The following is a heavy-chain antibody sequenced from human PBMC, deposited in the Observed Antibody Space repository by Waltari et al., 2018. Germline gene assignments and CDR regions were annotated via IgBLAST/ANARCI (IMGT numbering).Heavy chain of an antibody. CDR3: ARGGGWNSHLDY. CDR2: ISYDGTNK. CDR1: GLPFSSSI. V-gene: IGHV3-30-3*01. J-gene: IGHJ4*02. Sequence: QVRLVESGGGVVQPGRSLRLSCAASGLPFSSSIMHWVRQPPGKGLEWVAVISYDGTNKYYADSVKGRFTISRDNSKNTLYLQMNSLRPDDTAVYYCARGGGWNSHLDYWGQGTLVTVSS. D-gene: IGHD1-7*01.